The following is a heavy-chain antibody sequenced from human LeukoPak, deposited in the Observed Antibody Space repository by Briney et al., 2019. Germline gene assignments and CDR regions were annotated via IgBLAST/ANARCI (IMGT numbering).Heavy chain of an antibody. D-gene: IGHD3-22*01. J-gene: IGHJ4*02. CDR3: AKGPQNYYNDSSGLSGY. Sequence: PGGSLRVSSAASGFTFSRDAMSCVRPSPGKGLEWGSHISGSGGRTYNTDSAKGGVTISRETSTNTLYLQMNSLRDEDTAVYTFAKGPQNYYNDSSGLSGYWGQGTLVTVSS. V-gene: IGHV3-23*01. CDR1: GFTFSRDA. CDR2: ISGSGGRT.